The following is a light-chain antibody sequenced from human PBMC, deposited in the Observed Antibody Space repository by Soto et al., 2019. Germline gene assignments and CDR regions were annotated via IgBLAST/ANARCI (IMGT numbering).Light chain of an antibody. J-gene: IGKJ1*01. CDR2: AAS. CDR1: QGISSY. Sequence: AIRMTQSPSSLSASTGDRVTITCRASQGISSYLAWYQQKPGKAPKLLIYAASTLKSGVPSRFSGSGSGTDFTLTISCLQSEDFATYYCHQYYSYPRTFGQGTKVDSK. CDR3: HQYYSYPRT. V-gene: IGKV1-8*01.